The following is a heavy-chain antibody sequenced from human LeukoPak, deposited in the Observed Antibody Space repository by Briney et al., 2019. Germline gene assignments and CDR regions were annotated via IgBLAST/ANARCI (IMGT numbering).Heavy chain of an antibody. CDR2: VYSSGST. Sequence: SETLSLTCTGSGGSISGYYWSWTRQPAGKGLEWIGRVYSSGSTNHNPSLKSRLTMSVDTSKNQVSLRLTSVTAADTAVYYCARDSGGGGYGLDVWGQGATVTVSS. V-gene: IGHV4-4*07. CDR3: ARDSGGGGYGLDV. J-gene: IGHJ6*02. CDR1: GGSISGYY.